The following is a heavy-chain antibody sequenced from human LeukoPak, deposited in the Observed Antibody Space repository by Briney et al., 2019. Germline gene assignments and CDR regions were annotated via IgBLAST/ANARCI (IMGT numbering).Heavy chain of an antibody. CDR3: AREGPIDSGWSRATDY. J-gene: IGHJ4*02. V-gene: IGHV1-2*06. CDR1: GYTFTGYY. D-gene: IGHD6-19*01. Sequence: GASVKVSCKASGYTFTGYYMHWVRQAPGQGLEWMGRINPNSGGTNYAQKFQGRATMTRDTSISTAYMELSRLRSDDTAVYYCAREGPIDSGWSRATDYWGQGTLVTVSS. CDR2: INPNSGGT.